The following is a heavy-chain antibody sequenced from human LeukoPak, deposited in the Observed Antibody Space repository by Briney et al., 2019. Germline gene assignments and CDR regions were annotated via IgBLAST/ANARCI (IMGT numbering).Heavy chain of an antibody. V-gene: IGHV3-30-3*01. J-gene: IGHJ4*02. CDR3: ARDLGRPARYYLDY. Sequence: GRSLRLSSAASGFTFTSHAMHWVRQAPGKGLEWATVISSDGSDKQYADSVKGRFTISRDNSKNTLYLQMNSLKIEDTAIYYCARDLGRPARYYLDYWGPGTLVTVSS. D-gene: IGHD6-6*01. CDR2: ISSDGSDK. CDR1: GFTFTSHA.